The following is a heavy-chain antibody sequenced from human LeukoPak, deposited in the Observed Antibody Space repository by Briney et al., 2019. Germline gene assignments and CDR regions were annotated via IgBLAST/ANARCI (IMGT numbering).Heavy chain of an antibody. Sequence: KPGGSLRLSCAASGFTFADHGLHWVGQAPGKGLDGVSLITGDGGNTFYADSVRGRFTISRDNSKNSLYLQMNSLRTEDTAVYYCAKDGVSWRGYDGMDVWGQGTTVTVSS. CDR2: ITGDGGNT. CDR1: GFTFADHG. D-gene: IGHD1-1*01. J-gene: IGHJ6*02. V-gene: IGHV3-43*02. CDR3: AKDGVSWRGYDGMDV.